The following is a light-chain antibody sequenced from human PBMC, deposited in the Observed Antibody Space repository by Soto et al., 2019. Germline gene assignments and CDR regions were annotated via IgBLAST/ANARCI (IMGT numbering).Light chain of an antibody. CDR1: QSVTTTY. V-gene: IGKV3D-20*01. CDR2: GAS. Sequence: EIVLTQSPATLSLSPGERATLSCGASQSVTTTYLAWYQQKPGLAPRLLIYGASRRAPGISDRFTGSGSGTEFTLRISRLEPEDFAVYYCQQYGISHWTFGQGPKVEIK. CDR3: QQYGISHWT. J-gene: IGKJ1*01.